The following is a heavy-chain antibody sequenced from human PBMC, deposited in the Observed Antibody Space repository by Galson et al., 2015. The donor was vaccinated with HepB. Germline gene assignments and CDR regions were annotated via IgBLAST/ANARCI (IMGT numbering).Heavy chain of an antibody. CDR1: GFTFSTYW. CDR3: VRSRVERAVAGTFDY. D-gene: IGHD6-19*01. CDR2: INTDGSST. J-gene: IGHJ4*02. Sequence: SLRLSCAASGFTFSTYWMHWVRQVPGKGLVWVSRINTDGSSTSYADSVKGRFTISRDNAKNTLYLQMNSLRAEDTAVYYCVRSRVERAVAGTFDYWGQGTLVTVSS. V-gene: IGHV3-74*01.